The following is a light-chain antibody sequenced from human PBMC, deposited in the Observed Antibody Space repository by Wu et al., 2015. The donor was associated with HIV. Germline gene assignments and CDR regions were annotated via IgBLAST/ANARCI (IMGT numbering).Light chain of an antibody. CDR1: QSVSNN. CDR3: HQFNNGLWT. CDR2: GAS. J-gene: IGKJ1*01. Sequence: TLSVSPGERATLSRRASQSVSNNLAWYQQKPGQAPRLLIYGASTRATGVPARFSGSGSGTEFALTISSMQSEDFAVYYCHQFNNGLWTFGQGTKVEVK. V-gene: IGKV3-15*01.